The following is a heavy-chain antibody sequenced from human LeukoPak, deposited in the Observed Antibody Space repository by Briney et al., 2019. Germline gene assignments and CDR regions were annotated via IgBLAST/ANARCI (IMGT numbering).Heavy chain of an antibody. V-gene: IGHV4-34*01. Sequence: SETLSLTCAVYGGSFSGYYWSWIRQPPGKGLEWIGEINHSGSTNYSPSLKSRVTISVDTSKNQFSLKLSSVTAADTAVYYCARAGQLWRRYYFDYWGQGTLVTVSS. D-gene: IGHD5-18*01. CDR3: ARAGQLWRRYYFDY. J-gene: IGHJ4*02. CDR2: INHSGST. CDR1: GGSFSGYY.